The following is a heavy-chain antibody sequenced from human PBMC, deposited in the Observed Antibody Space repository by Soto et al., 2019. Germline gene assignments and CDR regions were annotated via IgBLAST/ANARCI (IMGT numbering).Heavy chain of an antibody. CDR1: GGSISSFY. Sequence: PSETLSLTCTVSGGSISSFYWSWIRQPPGKGLEWIGYIFYSGSTSYNPSLKSRVTISLDTPKNQFSLRLSSVTAADTAVSYCARHPLRGYTYGLHCWGQGARGT. CDR2: IFYSGST. V-gene: IGHV4-59*13. D-gene: IGHD5-18*01. CDR3: ARHPLRGYTYGLHC. J-gene: IGHJ4*02.